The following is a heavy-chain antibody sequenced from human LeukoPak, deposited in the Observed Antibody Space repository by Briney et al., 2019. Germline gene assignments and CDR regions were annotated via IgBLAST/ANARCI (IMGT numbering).Heavy chain of an antibody. D-gene: IGHD2-21*02. CDR2: IYSGGST. CDR3: ARSGGAYCGGDCESDY. V-gene: IGHV3-53*01. J-gene: IGHJ4*02. Sequence: GGSLRLSCAASGFTVSSNYMSWVRQAPGKGLEWVSVIYSGGSTYYADSVKGRFTISRDNSKNTLYLQMNSLRAEDTTVYYCARSGGAYCGGDCESDYWGQGTLVTVSS. CDR1: GFTVSSNY.